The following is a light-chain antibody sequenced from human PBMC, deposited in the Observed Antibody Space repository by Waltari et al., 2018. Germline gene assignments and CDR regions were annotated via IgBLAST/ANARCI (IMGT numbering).Light chain of an antibody. Sequence: EIVLTQSPGTLSLSPGESVTLSCRASQSVSRALAWYQQKPGQAPRLLIYGASSRATGIPDRFSGSGSGTDFSLTISRLEPEDFAVYYCRHYVRLPVTFGQGTKVEIK. CDR3: RHYVRLPVT. J-gene: IGKJ1*01. CDR1: QSVSRA. CDR2: GAS. V-gene: IGKV3-20*01.